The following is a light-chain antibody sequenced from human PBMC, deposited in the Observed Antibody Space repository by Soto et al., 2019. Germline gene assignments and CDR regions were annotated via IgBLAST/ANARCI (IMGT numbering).Light chain of an antibody. CDR3: TSYTNSNTPVL. CDR2: EVS. J-gene: IGLJ2*01. Sequence: QSVLTQPASVSGSPGQSITISCTGTSSDVGGYNYVSWYQHHPGKAPKLIIYEVSNRPSGVSNRFSGSKSVNTASLTISGLQAEDEADYYCTSYTNSNTPVLFGGGTKLTVL. CDR1: SSDVGGYNY. V-gene: IGLV2-14*01.